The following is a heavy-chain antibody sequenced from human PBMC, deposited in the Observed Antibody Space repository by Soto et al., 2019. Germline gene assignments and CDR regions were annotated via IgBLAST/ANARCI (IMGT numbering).Heavy chain of an antibody. CDR3: ARRGIRGVIITSDKFDY. Sequence: GASVKVSCKASGYTFTSYYMYWVRQAPGQGLEWMGIINPSGGSTSYAQKFQGRVTMTRDTSTSTVYMELSSLRSEDTAVYYCARRGIRGVIITSDKFDYWGQGTLVTVSS. CDR2: INPSGGST. D-gene: IGHD3-10*01. CDR1: GYTFTSYY. J-gene: IGHJ4*02. V-gene: IGHV1-46*01.